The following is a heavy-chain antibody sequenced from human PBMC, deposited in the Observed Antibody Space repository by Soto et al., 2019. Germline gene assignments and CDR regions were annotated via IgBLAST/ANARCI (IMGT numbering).Heavy chain of an antibody. CDR1: GYTFTSYA. D-gene: IGHD3-16*01. V-gene: IGHV1-3*01. Sequence: GASVKVSCKASGYTFTSYAMHWVRQAPGQRLEWMGWINAGNGNTKYSQKFQGRVTITRDTSASTAYMELSSLRSEDTAVYYCAREYYDYIWGSYFAEYAFDIWGQGTMVTVSS. CDR3: AREYYDYIWGSYFAEYAFDI. CDR2: INAGNGNT. J-gene: IGHJ3*02.